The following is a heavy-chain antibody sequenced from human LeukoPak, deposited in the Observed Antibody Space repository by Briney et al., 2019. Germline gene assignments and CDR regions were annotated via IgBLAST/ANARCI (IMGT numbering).Heavy chain of an antibody. CDR3: ARASSSSSGY. Sequence: SVKVSCKASGGTFSSYAISWVRQSPGQGLEWMGRIIPILGIANYAQKFQGRVTITADKSTSTAYMELSSLRSEDTAVYYCARASSSSSGYWGQGTLVTVSS. CDR2: IIPILGIA. V-gene: IGHV1-69*04. D-gene: IGHD6-6*01. J-gene: IGHJ4*02. CDR1: GGTFSSYA.